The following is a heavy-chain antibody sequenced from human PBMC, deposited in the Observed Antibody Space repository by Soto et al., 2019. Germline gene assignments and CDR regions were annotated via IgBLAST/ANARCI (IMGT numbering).Heavy chain of an antibody. J-gene: IGHJ6*02. Sequence: LRLSCAASGFTFSSYWMSWVRQAPGKGLEWVANIKQDGSEKYYVDSVKGRFTISRDNAKNSLYLQMNSLRAEDTAVYYCARDLRIAAAGTVGMDVWGQGTTVTVSS. CDR3: ARDLRIAAAGTVGMDV. CDR2: IKQDGSEK. V-gene: IGHV3-7*03. CDR1: GFTFSSYW. D-gene: IGHD6-13*01.